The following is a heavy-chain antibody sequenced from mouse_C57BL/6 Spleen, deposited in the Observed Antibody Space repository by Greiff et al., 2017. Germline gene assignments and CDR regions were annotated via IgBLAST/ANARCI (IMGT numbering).Heavy chain of an antibody. J-gene: IGHJ4*01. Sequence: QVQLQQSDAELVKPGASVKISCKVSGYTFTDHTIHWMKQRPEQGLAWIGYIYPRDGSTKYNEKLKGKATLTADKSSSTAYMQLNSLTSEDSAVXFCARFPPGYAMDYWGQGTSVTVSS. CDR1: GYTFTDHT. CDR3: ARFPPGYAMDY. CDR2: IYPRDGST. V-gene: IGHV1-78*01.